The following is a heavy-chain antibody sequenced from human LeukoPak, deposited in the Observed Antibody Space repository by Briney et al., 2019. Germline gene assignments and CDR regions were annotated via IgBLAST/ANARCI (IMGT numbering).Heavy chain of an antibody. J-gene: IGHJ4*02. D-gene: IGHD5-24*01. Sequence: GRSLRLSWAASGFSLSSYPMHWVRQAPGKGLEYVSVIGSNGDGIYYANSVKGRFTISRDNSKNTLYLKMGILRTEDMAVYYCARGGDGYTLRYWGQGALVTVSS. V-gene: IGHV3-64*01. CDR1: GFSLSSYP. CDR2: IGSNGDGI. CDR3: ARGGDGYTLRY.